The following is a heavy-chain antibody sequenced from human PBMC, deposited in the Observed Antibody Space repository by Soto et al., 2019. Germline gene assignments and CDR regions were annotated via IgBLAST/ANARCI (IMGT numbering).Heavy chain of an antibody. V-gene: IGHV1-69*02. D-gene: IGHD5-18*01. CDR2: IIPILGIA. CDR1: VGTFSSYT. J-gene: IGHJ4*02. CDR3: ARGMVRRSSSWLDY. Sequence: SVKVSCKASVGTFSSYTISWVRQAPGQGLEWMGRIIPILGIANYAQKFQGRVTITADKSTSTAYMELSSLRSEDTAVYYCARGMVRRSSSWLDYWGQGTLVTVSS.